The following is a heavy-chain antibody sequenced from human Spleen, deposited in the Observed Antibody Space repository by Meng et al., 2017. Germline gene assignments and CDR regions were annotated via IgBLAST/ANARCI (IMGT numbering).Heavy chain of an antibody. CDR3: ARQSGSLTLYGMDV. V-gene: IGHV5-51*01. D-gene: IGHD3-10*01. CDR1: GYIFTSNW. Sequence: GESLKISCKSSGYIFTSNWIGWVRQMPGKALEWMGIIYPGDSDTRYSPSFQGQVTISVDKSINTAYLQWDSLKASDTAIYYCARQSGSLTLYGMDVWGQGTTVTV. CDR2: IYPGDSDT. J-gene: IGHJ6*02.